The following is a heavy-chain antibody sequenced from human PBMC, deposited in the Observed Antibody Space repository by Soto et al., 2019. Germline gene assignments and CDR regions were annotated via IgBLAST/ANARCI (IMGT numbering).Heavy chain of an antibody. V-gene: IGHV3-23*01. J-gene: IGHJ3*02. CDR3: AKDFAEYQLLFAAFDI. Sequence: GGSLRLSCAASGFTFSSYAMSWVRQAPGKGLEWVSAISGSGGSTYYADPVKGRFTISRDNSKNTLYLQMNSLRAEDTAVYYCAKDFAEYQLLFAAFDIWGQGTMVTVSS. CDR1: GFTFSSYA. CDR2: ISGSGGST. D-gene: IGHD2-2*01.